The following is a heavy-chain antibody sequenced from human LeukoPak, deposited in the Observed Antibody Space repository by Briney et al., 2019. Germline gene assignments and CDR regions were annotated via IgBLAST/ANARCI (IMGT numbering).Heavy chain of an antibody. D-gene: IGHD6-19*01. CDR3: TMDLTGWYDY. CDR2: INPDGSIT. V-gene: IGHV3-74*01. Sequence: GGSLRLSCAASGFTFSSYWMHWVRQAPGKGLVWVSRINPDGSITTYADSVKGRFTISRDNAKNMLYLQMNSLTVEDTAVYFCTMDLTGWYDYWGQGTLVTVSS. CDR1: GFTFSSYW. J-gene: IGHJ4*02.